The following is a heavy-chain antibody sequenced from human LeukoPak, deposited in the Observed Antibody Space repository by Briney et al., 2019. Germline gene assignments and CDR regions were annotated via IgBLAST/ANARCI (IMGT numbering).Heavy chain of an antibody. J-gene: IGHJ4*02. CDR3: ARSRRSGYLDY. Sequence: PGGSLRLSCAASGFTVSSNYMSCVRQAPGKGLEWVSVIYSGGSTYYADSVKGRFTISRDNSKNTLYLQMNSLRAEDTAVYYCARSRRSGYLDYWGQGTLVTVSS. D-gene: IGHD6-19*01. CDR2: IYSGGST. CDR1: GFTVSSNY. V-gene: IGHV3-53*01.